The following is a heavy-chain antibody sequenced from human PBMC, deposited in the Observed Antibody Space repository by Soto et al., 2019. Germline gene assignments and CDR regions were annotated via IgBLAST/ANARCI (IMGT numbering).Heavy chain of an antibody. J-gene: IGHJ5*02. CDR3: ARDPSRSSSLGWFDP. Sequence: PVGSLRLSCAASGFTVSSNYMSWVRQAPGKGLGWVSVIYSGESKLYADSVKGRLTISRDNFKNTLYLQMNSLRAEDTAVYYCARDPSRSSSLGWFDPWGQGALVTVSS. CDR2: IYSGESK. D-gene: IGHD6-6*01. V-gene: IGHV3-53*01. CDR1: GFTVSSNY.